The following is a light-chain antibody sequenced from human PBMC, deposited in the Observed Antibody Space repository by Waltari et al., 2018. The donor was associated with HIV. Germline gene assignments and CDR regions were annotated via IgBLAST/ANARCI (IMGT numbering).Light chain of an antibody. CDR3: MLFFRTSYL. CDR1: TGPVGRGHY. J-gene: IGLJ2*01. CDR2: SST. Sequence: QTVVTPEPSLTVSPGGTVTLTCNSATGPVGRGHYVNWFQQKPGQPPRPLIYSSTRKHPLTPERFSASLVGDRAALTLSNVWPEDQADYYCMLFFRTSYLFGGGTRVTVL. V-gene: IGLV7-43*01.